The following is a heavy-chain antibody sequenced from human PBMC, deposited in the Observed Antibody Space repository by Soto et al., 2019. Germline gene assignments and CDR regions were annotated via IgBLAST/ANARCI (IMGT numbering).Heavy chain of an antibody. J-gene: IGHJ6*02. V-gene: IGHV1-2*04. CDR1: GYTFTGYY. CDR3: AGDRLDNYYYYGMDV. CDR2: INPNSGGT. D-gene: IGHD1-1*01. Sequence: ASVKVSCKASGYTFTGYYMHWVRQAPGQGLEWMGWINPNSGGTNYAQKFQGWVTMTRDTSISTAYMELSRLRSDDTAVYYCAGDRLDNYYYYGMDVWGQGTTVTVSS.